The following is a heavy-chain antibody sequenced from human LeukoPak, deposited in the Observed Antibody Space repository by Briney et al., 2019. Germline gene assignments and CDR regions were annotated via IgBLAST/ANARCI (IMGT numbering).Heavy chain of an antibody. CDR3: ATGGDSSGWSFDY. CDR1: GFTFSSYT. CDR2: ISGSSSYI. D-gene: IGHD6-19*01. V-gene: IGHV3-21*01. J-gene: IGHJ4*02. Sequence: GGSLRLSCAASGFTFSSYTMNWVRRAPGKGLEWVSSISGSSSYIYSADSVKGRFTISRDNAQNSLYLQMNSLRAEDTAVYYCATGGDSSGWSFDYWGQGTLVTVSS.